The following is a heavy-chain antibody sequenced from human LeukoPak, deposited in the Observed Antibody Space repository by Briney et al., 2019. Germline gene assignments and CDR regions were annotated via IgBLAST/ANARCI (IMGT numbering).Heavy chain of an antibody. V-gene: IGHV3-23*01. CDR2: ISGSGGST. D-gene: IGHD1-26*01. J-gene: IGHJ4*02. CDR3: AKDKSVRYSGSFTYGDYFDY. Sequence: PGGSLRLSCAASGFTFSSYAMSWVRQAPGKGLEWVSTISGSGGSTYYADSVKGRFTISRGNSKNTLYLQMNSLRAEDTAVYYCAKDKSVRYSGSFTYGDYFDYWGQGTLVTVSS. CDR1: GFTFSSYA.